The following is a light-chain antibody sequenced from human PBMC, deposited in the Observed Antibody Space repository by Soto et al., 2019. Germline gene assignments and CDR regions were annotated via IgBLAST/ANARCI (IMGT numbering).Light chain of an antibody. Sequence: EFVLTQSPGTLSLSPGERATLSCRASQSVSSNYLAWYQQKPGQAPRLLIYGASTRATGIADRFSGSGSGTDFTLSISRLEPEDFAVYYCQQYGSSPYTFGLGTKVDIK. CDR1: QSVSSNY. V-gene: IGKV3-20*01. J-gene: IGKJ2*01. CDR2: GAS. CDR3: QQYGSSPYT.